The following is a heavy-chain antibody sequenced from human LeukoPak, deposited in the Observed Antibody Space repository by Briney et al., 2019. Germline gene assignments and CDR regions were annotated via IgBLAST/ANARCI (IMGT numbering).Heavy chain of an antibody. J-gene: IGHJ4*02. Sequence: PGGSLRLSCAASGFTFSSYGMHWVRQAPGKGLEWVAVISYDGSNKYYADSVKGRFTISRDNSKNTLYLQMNGLRAEDTAVYYCAKDPVEREHNDYFDYWGQGTLVTVSS. V-gene: IGHV3-30*18. CDR2: ISYDGSNK. D-gene: IGHD1/OR15-1a*01. CDR1: GFTFSSYG. CDR3: AKDPVEREHNDYFDY.